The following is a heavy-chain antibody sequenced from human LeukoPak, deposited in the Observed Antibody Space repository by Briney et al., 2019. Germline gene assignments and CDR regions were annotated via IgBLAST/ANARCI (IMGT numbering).Heavy chain of an antibody. V-gene: IGHV3-23*01. D-gene: IGHD1-7*01. CDR2: ISTSGSDT. J-gene: IGHJ4*02. CDR1: GFTFSSYA. CDR3: AKGGNSAPLDY. Sequence: PGGSLRLSCAASGFTFSSYAMTWVRQAPGKGLEWVSAISTSGSDTIYTDSVEDRFTISRDNSKNTLYLQMNSLRAEDTAVYYCAKGGNSAPLDYWGQGTLVTVSS.